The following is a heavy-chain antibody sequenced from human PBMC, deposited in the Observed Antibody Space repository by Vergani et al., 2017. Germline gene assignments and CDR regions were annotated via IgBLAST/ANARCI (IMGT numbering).Heavy chain of an antibody. CDR3: ARHTTYTDS. D-gene: IGHD1-1*01. CDR2: IYPADSDT. CDR1: EYSFGNYW. Sequence: EVELVQSGPEMRKPGESLKISCKGSEYSFGNYWIGWVRQMPGKGLEWMGIIYPADSDTRYSPSFQGQVTISADKSISIAFLQWDSLKASDTALYYCARHTTYTDSWGQGTLVTVSS. V-gene: IGHV5-51*01. J-gene: IGHJ4*02.